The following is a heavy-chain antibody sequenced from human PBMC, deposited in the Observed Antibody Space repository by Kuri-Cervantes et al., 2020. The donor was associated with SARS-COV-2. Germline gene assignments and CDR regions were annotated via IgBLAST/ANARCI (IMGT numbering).Heavy chain of an antibody. Sequence: ASVKVSCKASGYTFTSYDINWVRQATGQGLEWMGWMNPNSSNTGYAQKFQGRVTMTRNTSISTAYMELSSLRSEDTAVYYCARGVYVAAAGYNWFDPWGQGTLVTVSS. CDR2: MNPNSSNT. V-gene: IGHV1-8*01. CDR1: GYTFTSYD. CDR3: ARGVYVAAAGYNWFDP. J-gene: IGHJ5*02. D-gene: IGHD6-13*01.